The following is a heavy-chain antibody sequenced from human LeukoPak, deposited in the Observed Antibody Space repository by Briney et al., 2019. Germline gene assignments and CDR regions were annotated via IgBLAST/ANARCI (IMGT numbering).Heavy chain of an antibody. D-gene: IGHD3-16*01. CDR1: GFTFSDYY. CDR3: ANGLWDYYYYMDV. V-gene: IGHV3-11*04. J-gene: IGHJ6*03. Sequence: PGGSLRLSCAASGFTFSDYYMNWIRQAPGKGLEWVSFISSSGSTIYYADSVKGRFTISRDNAKNSLYLQMNSLRAEDTAVYYCANGLWDYYYYMDVWGKGTTVTVSS. CDR2: ISSSGSTI.